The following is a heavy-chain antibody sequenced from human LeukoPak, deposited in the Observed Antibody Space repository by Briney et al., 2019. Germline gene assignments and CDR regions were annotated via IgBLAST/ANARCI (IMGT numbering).Heavy chain of an antibody. Sequence: GGSLRLSCAASGFTFSSYAMHWVRQAPGKGLEWVAVISYDGSNKYYADSVKGRFTISRDNSKNTLYLQMNSLRTEDTAVYYCAKDIIDDSSGYYYFAYWGQGTLVTVSS. J-gene: IGHJ4*02. CDR1: GFTFSSYA. D-gene: IGHD3-22*01. CDR2: ISYDGSNK. V-gene: IGHV3-30*04. CDR3: AKDIIDDSSGYYYFAY.